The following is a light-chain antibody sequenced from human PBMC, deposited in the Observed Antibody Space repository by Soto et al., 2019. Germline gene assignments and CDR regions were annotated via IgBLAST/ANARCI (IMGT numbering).Light chain of an antibody. V-gene: IGKV3-20*01. CDR3: QQYGSSPFT. CDR2: GAS. J-gene: IGKJ3*01. CDR1: QRVGSSY. Sequence: EIVLTQSPGTLSLSPGERATLSCRASQRVGSSYLAWYQQKPGQAPRLLIYGASSRATGIPDRFSGSGSGTDLPLTISRLELEDFAVYYCQQYGSSPFTFGPGTKVDIK.